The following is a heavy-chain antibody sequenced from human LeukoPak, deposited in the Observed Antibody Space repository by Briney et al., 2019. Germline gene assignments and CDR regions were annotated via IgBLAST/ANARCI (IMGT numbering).Heavy chain of an antibody. J-gene: IGHJ3*02. CDR3: ASLIVGDDAFDI. V-gene: IGHV3-30*02. Sequence: GGSLRLSCAASGFTFSSYGMQWVRQAPGKGLEWVAFIRFDGRNKYYADSVKGRFTISRDNSKNTLYLQMNSLRAEDTAVYYCASLIVGDDAFDIWGQGTMVTVSS. CDR1: GFTFSSYG. D-gene: IGHD1-26*01. CDR2: IRFDGRNK.